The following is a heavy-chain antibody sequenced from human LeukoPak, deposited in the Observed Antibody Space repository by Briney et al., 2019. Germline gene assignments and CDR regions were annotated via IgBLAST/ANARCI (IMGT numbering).Heavy chain of an antibody. Sequence: ASVKVSCKASGYTFTSYYMHWVRQAPGQGLEWMGIINSSGGSTSYAQKFQGRVTMTRDTSTSTVYMELSSLRSEDTAVYYCARDSGKDYYGSGSRFDYWGQGTLVTVSS. V-gene: IGHV1-46*01. CDR3: ARDSGKDYYGSGSRFDY. CDR1: GYTFTSYY. CDR2: INSSGGST. D-gene: IGHD3-10*01. J-gene: IGHJ4*02.